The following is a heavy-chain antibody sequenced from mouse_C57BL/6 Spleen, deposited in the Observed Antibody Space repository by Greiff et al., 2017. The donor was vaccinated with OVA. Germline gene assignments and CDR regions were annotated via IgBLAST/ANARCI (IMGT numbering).Heavy chain of an antibody. CDR2: ISSGGSYT. Sequence: EVQLVESGGDLVKPGGSLKLSCAASGFTFSSYGMSWVRQTPDKRLEWVATISSGGSYTYYPDSVKGRFTISRDNAKNTLYLQMSSLKSEDTAMYYCARITTVFDYWGQGTTLTVSS. CDR3: ARITTVFDY. V-gene: IGHV5-6*01. CDR1: GFTFSSYG. J-gene: IGHJ2*01. D-gene: IGHD1-1*01.